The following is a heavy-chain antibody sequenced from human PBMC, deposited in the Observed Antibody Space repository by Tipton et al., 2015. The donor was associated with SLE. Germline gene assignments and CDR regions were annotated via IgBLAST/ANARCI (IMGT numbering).Heavy chain of an antibody. D-gene: IGHD4-11*01. CDR1: GGSISSSSYY. V-gene: IGHV4-61*05. Sequence: TLSLTCTVSGGSISSSSYYWGWIRQPPGKGLEWIGYIYYSGSTNYNPSLKSRVTISVDTSKNQFSLKLSSVTAADTAVYYWARWAGPTVNFDYWGQGTLVTVSS. CDR2: IYYSGST. J-gene: IGHJ4*02. CDR3: ARWAGPTVNFDY.